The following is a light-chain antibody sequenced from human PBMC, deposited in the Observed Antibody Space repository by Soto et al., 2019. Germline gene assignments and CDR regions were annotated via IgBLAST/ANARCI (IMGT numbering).Light chain of an antibody. CDR1: TGHSTYA. Sequence: QPVLTQSPSASASLGASVRLTCTLSTGHSTYAVAWHQQQPEKGPRYLMDLNSDGSHNKGDGIPDRFSGSSSGAERYLTISSLQSEDEADYYCQTWGTGINSVFGGGTKLTVL. CDR2: LNSDGSH. CDR3: QTWGTGINSV. V-gene: IGLV4-69*01. J-gene: IGLJ3*02.